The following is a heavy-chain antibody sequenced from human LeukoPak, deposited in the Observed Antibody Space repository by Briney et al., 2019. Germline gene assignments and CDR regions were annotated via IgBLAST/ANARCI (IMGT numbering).Heavy chain of an antibody. V-gene: IGHV1-69*04. J-gene: IGHJ5*02. D-gene: IGHD4-17*01. Sequence: SVKVSCKASGGTFSSYAISWVRQAPGQGLEWMGRIIPIVGTENYAQKLQGRVTITADKSTSTAYMELSSLRSEDTAVYYCAPDSAYGDYGGVWFDPWGQGTLVTVSS. CDR1: GGTFSSYA. CDR2: IIPIVGTE. CDR3: APDSAYGDYGGVWFDP.